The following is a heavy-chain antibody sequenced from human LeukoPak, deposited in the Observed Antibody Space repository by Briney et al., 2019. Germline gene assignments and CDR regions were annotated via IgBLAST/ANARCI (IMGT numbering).Heavy chain of an antibody. V-gene: IGHV4-59*01. D-gene: IGHD1-26*01. J-gene: IGHJ4*02. CDR2: IYYSGST. Sequence: NTSETLSLTCTVSGGSISSYYWSWIRQPPGKGLEWIGYIYYSGSTNYNPSLKSRVTISVDTSKIQFSLKLSSVTAADTSVYYCARAGVWPIAKFDYWGQGTLVTVSS. CDR3: ARAGVWPIAKFDY. CDR1: GGSISSYY.